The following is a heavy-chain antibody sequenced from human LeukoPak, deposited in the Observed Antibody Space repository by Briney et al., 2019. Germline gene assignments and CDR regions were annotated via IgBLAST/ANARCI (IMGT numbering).Heavy chain of an antibody. CDR1: GFTVSSNY. J-gene: IGHJ4*02. Sequence: GGSLRLSCAASGFTVSSNYTSWVRQAPGKGLEWVSVIYSGGSTYYADSVKGRFTISRDNSKNTLYLQMNSLRAEDTAVYYCAKSGDGSYYSRADCWGQGTLVTVSS. CDR3: AKSGDGSYYSRADC. CDR2: IYSGGST. V-gene: IGHV3-53*01. D-gene: IGHD2-15*01.